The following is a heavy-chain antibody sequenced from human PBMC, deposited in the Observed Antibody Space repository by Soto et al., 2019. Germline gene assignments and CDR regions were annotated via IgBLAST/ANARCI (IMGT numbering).Heavy chain of an antibody. CDR1: GYTFSGYY. J-gene: IGHJ3*02. CDR2: INPNSGGT. Sequence: ASVKVSCKASGYTFSGYYMHWVRQAPGQGLEWMGWINPNSGGTNYAQKFQGWVTMTRDTSISTAYMELSRLRSDDTAVYYCAXERKPRWKMATSDAFDIWGQGTMVTVSS. V-gene: IGHV1-2*04. D-gene: IGHD5-12*01. CDR3: AXERKPRWKMATSDAFDI.